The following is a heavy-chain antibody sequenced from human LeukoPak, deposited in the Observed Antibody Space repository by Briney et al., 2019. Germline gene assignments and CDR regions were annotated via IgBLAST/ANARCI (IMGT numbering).Heavy chain of an antibody. Sequence: GGSLRLSCAASGVTFSSYEMNWVRQAPGKGLEWVSYISRSGSTTYYADSVKGRFTISRDNAKNLLYLQMNSLRAEDTALYCCAKDPGWDQLSEPFDPWGQGTLVTVSS. J-gene: IGHJ5*02. CDR2: ISRSGSTT. CDR3: AKDPGWDQLSEPFDP. CDR1: GVTFSSYE. D-gene: IGHD1-26*01. V-gene: IGHV3-48*03.